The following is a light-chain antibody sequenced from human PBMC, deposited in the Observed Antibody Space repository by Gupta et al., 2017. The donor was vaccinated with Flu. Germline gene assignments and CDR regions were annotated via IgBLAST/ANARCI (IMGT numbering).Light chain of an antibody. CDR3: CSYATNYV. V-gene: IGLV2-23*01. Sequence: GQSITISGTGTSSDVGSSNLVSWYQHHPGKAPKVLIYEGSKRPLGVSNRFSGSKSGNTASLTISGRQAEDEAVYYCCSYATNYVFGSGTKVTVL. CDR2: EGS. CDR1: SSDVGSSNL. J-gene: IGLJ1*01.